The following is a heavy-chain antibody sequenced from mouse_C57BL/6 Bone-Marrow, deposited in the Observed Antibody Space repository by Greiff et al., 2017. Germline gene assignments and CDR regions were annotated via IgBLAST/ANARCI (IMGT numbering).Heavy chain of an antibody. CDR1: GFNIKDYY. CDR2: IDPEDGEI. D-gene: IGHD1-1*01. V-gene: IGHV14-2*01. J-gene: IGHJ3*01. Sequence: VQLQQSGAELVKPGASVKLSCTASGFNIKDYYMHWVKQRTEQGLEWIGRIDPEDGEIKYAPKFQGKATITADTSSNTAYLQLSSLTSEDTAVYYCARDLYYYGSSYDTAYWGQGTLVTVSA. CDR3: ARDLYYYGSSYDTAY.